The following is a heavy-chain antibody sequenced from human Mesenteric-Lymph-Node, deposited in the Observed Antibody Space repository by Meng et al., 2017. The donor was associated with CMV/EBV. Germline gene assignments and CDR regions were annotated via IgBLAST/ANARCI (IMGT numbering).Heavy chain of an antibody. CDR3: ARDYDFWSGSMDY. Sequence: GESLKISCAASGFTFSRSWMHWVRQAPGKGLVWVSRIHPDGISTTYAGSVEGRFSISRDNAKNTLFLQMNSLRAEDTAVYYCARDYDFWSGSMDYWGQGTLVTVSS. CDR2: IHPDGIST. V-gene: IGHV3-74*01. J-gene: IGHJ4*02. CDR1: GFTFSRSW. D-gene: IGHD3-3*01.